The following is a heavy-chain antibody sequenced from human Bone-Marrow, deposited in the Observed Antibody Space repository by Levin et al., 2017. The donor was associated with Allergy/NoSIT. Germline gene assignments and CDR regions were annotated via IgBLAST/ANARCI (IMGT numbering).Heavy chain of an antibody. Sequence: GESLKISCAASGLTLSDHGMNWVRQAPGKGLEWVSGSGSDGGTDYADSVRGRFTISRDNSKNTLYLQMNNLRAEDTAFYYCAAGLYGTGWYGWGQGTLVTVSS. D-gene: IGHD6-19*01. J-gene: IGHJ4*02. CDR3: AAGLYGTGWYG. CDR2: SGSDGGT. CDR1: GLTLSDHG. V-gene: IGHV3-23*01.